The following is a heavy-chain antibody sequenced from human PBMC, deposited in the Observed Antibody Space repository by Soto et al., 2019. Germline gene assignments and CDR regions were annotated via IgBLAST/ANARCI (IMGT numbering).Heavy chain of an antibody. CDR1: GFTFSTYW. J-gene: IGHJ6*02. CDR2: IKGDGSSL. Sequence: EVKVVESGGGLVQPGGSLRLSCAASGFTFSTYWMHWVRQVPGKGLVWVSRIKGDGSSLSYADSVQGRFTISRDNVENTVYLQMGSLRADDTAVYYCARGLKNYYGVAVWGQGTTVTVSS. V-gene: IGHV3-74*01. CDR3: ARGLKNYYGVAV.